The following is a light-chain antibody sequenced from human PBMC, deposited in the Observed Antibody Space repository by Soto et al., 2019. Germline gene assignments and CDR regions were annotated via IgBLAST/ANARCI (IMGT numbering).Light chain of an antibody. CDR2: EVN. CDR1: SGDIGGYNY. CDR3: SSYAGSNNVV. V-gene: IGLV2-8*01. J-gene: IGLJ2*01. Sequence: QSVLTQPPSASGSPGQSVTISCTGTSGDIGGYNYVSWYQQHPGKAPKLMIYEVNKRPSGVPGRFSGSKSGNTASLTVSGLQAEDEADYYCSSYAGSNNVVFGGGTKLTVL.